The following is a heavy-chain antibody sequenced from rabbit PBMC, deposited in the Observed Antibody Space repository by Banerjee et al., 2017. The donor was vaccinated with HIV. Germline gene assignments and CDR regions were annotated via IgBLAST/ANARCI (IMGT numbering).Heavy chain of an antibody. D-gene: IGHD1-1*01. CDR2: IYGDSSGST. CDR3: ARVTGYGSTSGHPTRLDL. V-gene: IGHV1S45*01. J-gene: IGHJ3*01. CDR1: GFSFSSRSG. Sequence: QEQLEESGGDLVKPGGSLTLPCTASGFSFSSRSGICWVRQAPGKGMEWIAGIYGDSSGSTYDASWAKGRFTISKSSSTTVTLQMTSLTAADPAAYFCARVTGYGSTSGHPTRLDLWGPGTLVTVS.